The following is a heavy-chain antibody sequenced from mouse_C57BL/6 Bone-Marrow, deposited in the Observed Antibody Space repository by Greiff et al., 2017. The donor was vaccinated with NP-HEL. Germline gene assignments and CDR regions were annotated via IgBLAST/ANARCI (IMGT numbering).Heavy chain of an antibody. V-gene: IGHV14-4*01. CDR3: TTNLYDYEDFDY. D-gene: IGHD2-4*01. Sequence: EVQLQQSGAELVRPGASVKLSCKASGFNIKDDYMHWVKQRPEQGLEWIGWIDPENGDTEYASKFQGKATITADTSSNTAYLHLSSLTSEDTAVYYCTTNLYDYEDFDYWGQGTTLTVSS. J-gene: IGHJ2*01. CDR2: IDPENGDT. CDR1: GFNIKDDY.